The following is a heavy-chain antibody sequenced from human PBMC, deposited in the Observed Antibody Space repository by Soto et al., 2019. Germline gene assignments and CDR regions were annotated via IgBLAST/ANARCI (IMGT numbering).Heavy chain of an antibody. Sequence: SETLSLTCTVSGGSVTNSSYYWGWIRQSPGKGLEWIGSVYYRGRSYSKSSVKSRVTISVDTSKNQFSLNLNSVTPSDRVFYFCVSQGTTVITQAYFDYWGRGAVVTV. D-gene: IGHD4-4*01. V-gene: IGHV4-39*01. CDR1: GGSVTNSSYY. J-gene: IGHJ4*02. CDR3: VSQGTTVITQAYFDY. CDR2: VYYRGRS.